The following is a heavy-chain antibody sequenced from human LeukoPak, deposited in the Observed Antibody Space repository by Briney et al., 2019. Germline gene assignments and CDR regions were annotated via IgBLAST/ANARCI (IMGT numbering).Heavy chain of an antibody. V-gene: IGHV3-7*01. D-gene: IGHD3-3*01. CDR2: IKQDGSEK. CDR3: AREGYDFWSGYSFYFDY. CDR1: GFTSSTYL. Sequence: PGGSLRLSCAASGFTSSTYLMSWVRQAPGKGLEWVANIKQDGSEKYYVDSVKGRFTISRDNAKNSLYLQMNSLRAEDTAVYYCAREGYDFWSGYSFYFDYWGQGTLVTVSS. J-gene: IGHJ4*02.